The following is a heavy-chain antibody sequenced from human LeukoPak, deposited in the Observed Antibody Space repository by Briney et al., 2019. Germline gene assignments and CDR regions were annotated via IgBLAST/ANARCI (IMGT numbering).Heavy chain of an antibody. CDR3: ARVDPDSSSTLEVFDY. V-gene: IGHV4-59*01. CDR1: GGSISSYY. CDR2: IYYSGST. J-gene: IGHJ4*02. Sequence: SQTPSLTCTVSGGSISSYYWSWIRQPPGKGLEWIGYIYYSGSTNYNPSLKNRVTISVDTSKNQFSLKLSSVTAADTAVYYCARVDPDSSSTLEVFDYWGQGTLVTVSS. D-gene: IGHD6-6*01.